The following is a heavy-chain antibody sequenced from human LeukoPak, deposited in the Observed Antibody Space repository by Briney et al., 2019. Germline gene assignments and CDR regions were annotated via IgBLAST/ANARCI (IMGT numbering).Heavy chain of an antibody. CDR1: GFTFSDYW. Sequence: GGSLRLSCVASGFTFSDYWMSWVRQAPGKGLEWVANIKQDGSEKSYVDSVGGRFTISRDNAKNSLFLQMNSLRAEDTAVYFCARDPSRQAGYSSSWVDYWGQGTLVTVSS. D-gene: IGHD6-13*01. CDR3: ARDPSRQAGYSSSWVDY. CDR2: IKQDGSEK. V-gene: IGHV3-7*01. J-gene: IGHJ4*02.